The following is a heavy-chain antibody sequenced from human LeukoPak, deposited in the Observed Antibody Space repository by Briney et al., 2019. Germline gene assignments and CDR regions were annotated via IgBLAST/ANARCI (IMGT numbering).Heavy chain of an antibody. CDR1: GFTFSSYG. CDR2: ISYNGSNK. J-gene: IGHJ6*02. CDR3: AKSLLHSYYYDSSGYPLGMDV. D-gene: IGHD3-22*01. Sequence: GGSLRLSCAASGFTFSSYGMHWVRQAPGKGLEWVAVISYNGSNKYYADSVKGRFTISRDNSKNTLYLQMNSLRAEDTAVYYCAKSLLHSYYYDSSGYPLGMDVWGQGTTATVSS. V-gene: IGHV3-30*18.